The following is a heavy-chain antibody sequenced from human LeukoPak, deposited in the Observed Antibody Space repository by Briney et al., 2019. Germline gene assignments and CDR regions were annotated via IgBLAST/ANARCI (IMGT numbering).Heavy chain of an antibody. CDR2: INPNDGDT. J-gene: IGHJ4*02. D-gene: IGHD2-2*01. CDR1: GYTFTDYY. CDR3: ARANFLYCSSTTCLFDY. V-gene: IGHV1-2*02. Sequence: ASVKVSCKASGYTFTDYYMHWVRQAPVRGFEWMGWINPNDGDTNYAQKFQGRVTMTRDTSISTAHMEVSRLRSDDAAVYYCARANFLYCSSTTCLFDYWGQGTLVTVSS.